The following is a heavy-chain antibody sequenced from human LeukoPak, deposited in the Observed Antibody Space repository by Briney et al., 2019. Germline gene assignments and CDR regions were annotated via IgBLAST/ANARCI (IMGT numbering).Heavy chain of an antibody. Sequence: GGSLRLSCAASGFTFSSYAMHWVRQAPGKGLEWVAVISYDGSNKYYADSVKGRFTISRDNSKNTLFLQMNSLRAEDTAVYYCAKRRGLELLYYYYMDVWGKGTTVTVSS. CDR3: AKRRGLELLYYYYMDV. CDR2: ISYDGSNK. CDR1: GFTFSSYA. D-gene: IGHD1-7*01. J-gene: IGHJ6*03. V-gene: IGHV3-30*04.